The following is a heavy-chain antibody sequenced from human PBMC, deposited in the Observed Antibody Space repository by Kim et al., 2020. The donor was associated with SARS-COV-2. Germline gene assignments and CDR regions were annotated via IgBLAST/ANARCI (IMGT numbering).Heavy chain of an antibody. Sequence: NPSIKSRVTISLDTSKNRFSLELTSVTTADTAVYFCARGSPSRVKLDYWGQGIMVTVSS. J-gene: IGHJ4*02. D-gene: IGHD3-22*01. CDR3: ARGSPSRVKLDY. V-gene: IGHV4-59*09.